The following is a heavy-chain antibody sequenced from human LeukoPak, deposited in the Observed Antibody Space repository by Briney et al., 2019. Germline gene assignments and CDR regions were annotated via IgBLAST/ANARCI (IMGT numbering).Heavy chain of an antibody. D-gene: IGHD2-2*01. CDR3: AREAIVVVPAAISGGNWFDP. CDR1: GGSFSGYY. Sequence: SETLSLTCAVYGGSFSGYYWSWIRQPPGKGLEWIGEINHSGSTNYNPSLKSRVTISVDTSKNQFSLKLSSVTAADTAVYYCAREAIVVVPAAISGGNWFDPWGQGTLVTVSS. J-gene: IGHJ5*02. V-gene: IGHV4-34*01. CDR2: INHSGST.